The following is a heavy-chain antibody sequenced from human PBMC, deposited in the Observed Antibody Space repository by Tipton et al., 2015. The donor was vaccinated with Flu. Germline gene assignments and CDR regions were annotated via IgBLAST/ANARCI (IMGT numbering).Heavy chain of an antibody. Sequence: TLSLTCTVSGGSISSHYWSWIRQPAGKGLEWIGRFYTSGTTNYNPSLKSRLTMSVDTSKNQFSLKLGSVTAADTAVYFCASLNGGSPQSLYYFDYWGQGALVAVSS. V-gene: IGHV4-4*07. D-gene: IGHD1-26*01. CDR1: GGSISSHY. J-gene: IGHJ4*02. CDR2: FYTSGTT. CDR3: ASLNGGSPQSLYYFDY.